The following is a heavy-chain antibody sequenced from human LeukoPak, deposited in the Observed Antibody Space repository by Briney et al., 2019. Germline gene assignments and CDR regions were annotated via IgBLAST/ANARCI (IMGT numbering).Heavy chain of an antibody. V-gene: IGHV4-59*12. CDR1: GGSISSYY. D-gene: IGHD3-22*01. CDR2: IYYSGST. CDR3: ARESRVFDQYYYDSSGYPVQELIDY. Sequence: PSETLSLTCTVSGGSISSYYWSWIRQPPGKGLEWIGYIYYSGSTNYNPSLKSRVTISVDTSKNQFSLKLSSVTAADTAVYYCARESRVFDQYYYDSSGYPVQELIDYWGQGTLVTVSS. J-gene: IGHJ4*02.